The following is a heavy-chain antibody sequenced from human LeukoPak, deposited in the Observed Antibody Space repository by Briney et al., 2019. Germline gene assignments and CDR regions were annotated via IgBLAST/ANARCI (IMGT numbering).Heavy chain of an antibody. J-gene: IGHJ3*02. CDR2: ISGSGGST. D-gene: IGHD1-1*01. Sequence: GGSLRLSCAASGFTFSSYAMSWVRQAPGKGLEWDSAISGSGGSTYYADSVKGRFTISRDNSKNTLYLQMNSLRAEDTAVYYCAKDVGTTGTRPDAFDIWGQGTMVTVSS. CDR1: GFTFSSYA. V-gene: IGHV3-23*01. CDR3: AKDVGTTGTRPDAFDI.